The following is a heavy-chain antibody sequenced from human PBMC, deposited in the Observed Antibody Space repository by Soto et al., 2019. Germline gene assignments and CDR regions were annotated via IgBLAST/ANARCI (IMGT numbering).Heavy chain of an antibody. J-gene: IGHJ4*02. V-gene: IGHV1-8*01. CDR3: ARRAETNGWNGFGADKYYFDF. CDR1: GYTFTSYD. Sequence: GSVKVSCKASGYTFTSYDSYWVRQATGQGLEWMGWMNPNTGNSGYAQKFQGRVTMTSDTSISTAHMELSSLRSEDTAVYYCARRAETNGWNGFGADKYYFDFWGQGTLVTVSS. CDR2: MNPNTGNS. D-gene: IGHD1-1*01.